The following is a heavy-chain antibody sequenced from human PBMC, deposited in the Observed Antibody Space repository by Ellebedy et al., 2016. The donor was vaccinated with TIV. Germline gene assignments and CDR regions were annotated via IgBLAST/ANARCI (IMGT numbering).Heavy chain of an antibody. D-gene: IGHD3-9*01. J-gene: IGHJ4*02. CDR1: GYTFRTHY. CDR3: GRATPRYFDVVTGYGLVDF. CDR2: INPSGGPP. V-gene: IGHV1-46*01. Sequence: AASVKVSCKASGYTFRTHYLHWVRQAPGQGLEWIGVINPSGGPPRYAQKFQGRVTLTTDTSTSAVYMELSTLNSEDTAVYYCGRATPRYFDVVTGYGLVDFWGLGTLVAVSS.